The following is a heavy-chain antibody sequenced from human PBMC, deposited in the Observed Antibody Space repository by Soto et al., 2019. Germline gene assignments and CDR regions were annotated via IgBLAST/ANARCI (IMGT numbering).Heavy chain of an antibody. V-gene: IGHV3-48*01. CDR1: GFSISGYA. CDR3: VRDLSRGSNFYYYMDV. D-gene: IGHD3-22*01. CDR2: ISSSSSAI. J-gene: IGHJ6*03. Sequence: EVQLVESGGGLVPPGGSLRLSCSASGFSISGYALNWVRQAPGKGPEWVSYISSSSSAIDYAGSVKGRFSISRDNGKNSLYLQMNSLRAEDTAVYYCVRDLSRGSNFYYYMDVWGKGTTVTVSS.